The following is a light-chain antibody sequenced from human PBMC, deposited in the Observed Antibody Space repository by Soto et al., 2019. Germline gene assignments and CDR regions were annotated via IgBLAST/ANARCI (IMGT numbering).Light chain of an antibody. CDR1: QGIRID. Sequence: AIQMTQSPSSLSASVGDRVTITSRASQGIRIDLGWYQQKPGKAPKLLIYAASTLQTGVPSRFSGSGSGTDFTLTISSLQPEDFATYYCLQDYNFPWTFGQGTKVEIK. CDR2: AAS. J-gene: IGKJ1*01. CDR3: LQDYNFPWT. V-gene: IGKV1-6*01.